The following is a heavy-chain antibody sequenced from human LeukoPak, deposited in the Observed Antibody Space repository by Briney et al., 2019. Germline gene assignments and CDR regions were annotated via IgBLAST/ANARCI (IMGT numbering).Heavy chain of an antibody. CDR1: GASISSDAYY. CDR3: ARDRTGYFFDD. V-gene: IGHV4-31*03. J-gene: IGHJ4*02. Sequence: SETLFLTCTVSGASISSDAYYWSWIRQHPEKGLEWIGYIYFSGTTYHNPSLKSRVTIAVDMSNSQFSLKLRSVTAADTAVYYCARDRTGYFFDDWGQGTLVTVSS. CDR2: IYFSGTT.